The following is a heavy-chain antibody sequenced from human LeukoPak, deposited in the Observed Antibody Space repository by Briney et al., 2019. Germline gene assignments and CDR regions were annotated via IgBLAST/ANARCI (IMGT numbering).Heavy chain of an antibody. Sequence: PGRSLRLSCTASGFTFSTYAMHWVRQAPVKGLEWVAVISYDGSTQYCADSVKGRFTISRDNSKNTLDLQMNSLRTDDTAVYYCARGDKAVAFDWFDPWGQGTLVSVSS. CDR3: ARGDKAVAFDWFDP. CDR2: ISYDGSTQ. D-gene: IGHD6-19*01. V-gene: IGHV3-30-3*01. J-gene: IGHJ5*02. CDR1: GFTFSTYA.